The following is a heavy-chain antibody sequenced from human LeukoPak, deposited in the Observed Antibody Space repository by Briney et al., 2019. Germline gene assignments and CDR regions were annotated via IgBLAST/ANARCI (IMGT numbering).Heavy chain of an antibody. CDR3: AKAASSSWPSYYYGMDV. J-gene: IGHJ6*02. D-gene: IGHD6-13*01. CDR1: GFIFSSYS. CDR2: ITGSGGNT. V-gene: IGHV3-23*01. Sequence: GGSLRLSCAASGFIFSSYSMSWVRQAPGKGLEWVSVITGSGGNTYYADSVKGRFTISKDNSKNTVYLQMSSMRVDDTAVYYCAKAASSSWPSYYYGMDVWGQGTTVTVSS.